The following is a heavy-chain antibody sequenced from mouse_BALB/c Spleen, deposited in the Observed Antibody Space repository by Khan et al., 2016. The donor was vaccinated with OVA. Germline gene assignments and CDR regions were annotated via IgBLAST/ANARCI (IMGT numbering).Heavy chain of an antibody. D-gene: IGHD1-1*01. V-gene: IGHV1S137*01. Sequence: QVQLKQSGPELVRPGVSVKISCKGSGYTFTDYAMHWVKQSHAKSLEWIGVISTYSGNTNYNQKFKGKAKMTVDKSSSTVYMALARLTSEDSAIDYWARPSTSRAYFDVWGSGTTVTVSS. CDR3: ARPSTSRAYFDV. CDR1: GYTFTDYA. J-gene: IGHJ1*01. CDR2: ISTYSGNT.